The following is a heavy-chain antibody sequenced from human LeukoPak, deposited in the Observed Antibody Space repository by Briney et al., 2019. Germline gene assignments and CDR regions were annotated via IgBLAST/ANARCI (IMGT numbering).Heavy chain of an antibody. Sequence: ASVKVSCKASGYTFTSYGISWVRQAPGQGLEWMGWISAYNGNTNYAQKLQGRVTMTTDTSTSTAYMELRSLRSDDTAVYYCARDDKVGVVVVAATPDWFDPWGQGTLVTVSS. CDR1: GYTFTSYG. V-gene: IGHV1-18*01. CDR3: ARDDKVGVVVVAATPDWFDP. J-gene: IGHJ5*02. D-gene: IGHD2-15*01. CDR2: ISAYNGNT.